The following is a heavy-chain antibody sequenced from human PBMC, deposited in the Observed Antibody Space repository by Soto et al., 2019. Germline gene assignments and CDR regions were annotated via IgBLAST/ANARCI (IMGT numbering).Heavy chain of an antibody. Sequence: SETLSLTCTVSGDSISSYYWSWIRQSPGKGLEWIGYIYCSGSTNYSPSLKSRVTISVDMSKNQFSLKLTSVTAADTAVYYCARGLPPPTYGSGSYYWWFDPWGQGTLVTVSS. D-gene: IGHD3-10*01. J-gene: IGHJ5*02. V-gene: IGHV4-59*12. CDR2: IYCSGST. CDR3: ARGLPPPTYGSGSYYWWFDP. CDR1: GDSISSYY.